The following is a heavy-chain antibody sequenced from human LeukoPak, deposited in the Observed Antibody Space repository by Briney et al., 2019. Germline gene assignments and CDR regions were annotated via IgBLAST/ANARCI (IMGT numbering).Heavy chain of an antibody. CDR1: GGSISSYY. CDR3: ARETSGWFGELRGYMDV. D-gene: IGHD3-10*01. V-gene: IGHV4-59*01. J-gene: IGHJ6*03. Sequence: SETLSLTCTVSGGSISSYYWSWIRQPPGKGLEWIGYIYYSGSTNYNPSLKSRVTISVDTSKNQFSLKLSSVTAADTAVYYCARETSGWFGELRGYMDVWGKGTTVTISS. CDR2: IYYSGST.